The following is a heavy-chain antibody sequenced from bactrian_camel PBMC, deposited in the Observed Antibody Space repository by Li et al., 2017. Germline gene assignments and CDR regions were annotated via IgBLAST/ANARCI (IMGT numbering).Heavy chain of an antibody. Sequence: QVQLVESGGGSVQPGGSLRLSCAASGFTFSRHYIARIRQAPEKGLNWVPSIVGSGSNTHYEDSVRGRFTISRDNAKNILYLQMNNLKDEDTAVYYCALGSYASGWTALSAAAFQYWGQGTQVTVS. CDR3: ALGSYASGWTALSAAAFQY. D-gene: IGHD1*01. CDR2: IVGSGSNT. V-gene: IGHV3-2*01. CDR1: GFTFSRHY. J-gene: IGHJ4*01.